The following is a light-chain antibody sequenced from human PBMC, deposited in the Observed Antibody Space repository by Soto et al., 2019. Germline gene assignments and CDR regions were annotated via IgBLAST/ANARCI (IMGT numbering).Light chain of an antibody. V-gene: IGKV1-33*01. CDR2: DAS. Sequence: DIQMTQSPSSLSASVGDRVTITCQASQDISNYLNWYQQKPGKAPTLLIYDASHLETGVPSRFSGSGSGTDFPFTISSLQPEDSATYYCQEYDNLFTFGPGTKVDIK. CDR1: QDISNY. J-gene: IGKJ3*01. CDR3: QEYDNLFT.